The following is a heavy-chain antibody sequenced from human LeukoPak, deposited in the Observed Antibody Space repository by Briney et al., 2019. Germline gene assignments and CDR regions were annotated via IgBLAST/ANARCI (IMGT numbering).Heavy chain of an antibody. V-gene: IGHV4-31*03. Sequence: SQTLSLTCTVPGGSISSGGYYWSWIRQHPGKCLEWIGYIYHSGSTYYNPSLKSRVTISVDTSKNQFSLKLSSVTAADTAVYYCAGDRSGYYFDYWGQGTLVTVSS. CDR1: GGSISSGGYY. CDR2: IYHSGST. D-gene: IGHD3-3*01. J-gene: IGHJ4*02. CDR3: AGDRSGYYFDY.